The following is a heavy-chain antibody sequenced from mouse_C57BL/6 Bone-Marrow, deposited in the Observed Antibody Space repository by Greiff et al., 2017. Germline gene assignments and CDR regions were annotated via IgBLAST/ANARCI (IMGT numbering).Heavy chain of an antibody. J-gene: IGHJ1*03. CDR1: GISITTGNYR. CDR3: ARDRDYYGSSGYFDV. Sequence: VQLKESGPGLVKPSQTVFLTCTVTGISITTGNYRWSWIRQFPGNKLEWIGYIYYSGTITYNPSLTSRTTITRDTPKNQFFLEMNSLTAEDTATYYCARDRDYYGSSGYFDVWGTGTTVTVSS. CDR2: IYYSGTI. V-gene: IGHV3-5*01. D-gene: IGHD1-1*01.